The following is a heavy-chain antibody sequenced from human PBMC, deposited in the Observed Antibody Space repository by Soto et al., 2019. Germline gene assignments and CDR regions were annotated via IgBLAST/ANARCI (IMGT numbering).Heavy chain of an antibody. V-gene: IGHV1-2*02. D-gene: IGHD5-12*01. J-gene: IGHJ4*02. Sequence: ASVKVSCKTSGYTFNGYYIHCVRQAPWQGLEWMGWINSDTGGTNSAQKFQGRVTMTRDTSVSTAYMELTRLQYDDTALYYCARDVNGYESDYWGQGTLVTVSS. CDR3: ARDVNGYESDY. CDR1: GYTFNGYY. CDR2: INSDTGGT.